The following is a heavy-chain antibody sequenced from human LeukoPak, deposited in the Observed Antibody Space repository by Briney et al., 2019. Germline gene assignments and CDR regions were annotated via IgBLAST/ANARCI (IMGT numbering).Heavy chain of an antibody. CDR3: SRTGGSFFFLLYLDV. D-gene: IGHD1-26*01. Sequence: SETLSLTCTVSGGSIRSTSYYWGWIRQPPGKGLEWIGTIYYTGSTYYNPSLKSRVTISVDTSKNQFSLKLSSVTAADTAVYYCSRTGGSFFFLLYLDVWGKGTTVTISS. J-gene: IGHJ6*03. CDR2: IYYTGST. CDR1: GGSIRSTSYY. V-gene: IGHV4-39*07.